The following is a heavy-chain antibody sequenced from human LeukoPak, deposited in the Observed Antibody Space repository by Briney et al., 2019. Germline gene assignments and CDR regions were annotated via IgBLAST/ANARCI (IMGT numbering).Heavy chain of an antibody. CDR2: VSGSGDTS. CDR1: GFTFSNYA. V-gene: IGHV3-23*01. Sequence: GGSLRLSCTASGFTFSNYAMSWVRQAPGKGLEWVSGVSGSGDTSYYADSVKGRFTISRDNSKNTVYLDMNNLRGDETAVYFCAKDRAASNPNWFDPWGQGTLVTVSS. CDR3: AKDRAASNPNWFDP. D-gene: IGHD4-11*01. J-gene: IGHJ5*02.